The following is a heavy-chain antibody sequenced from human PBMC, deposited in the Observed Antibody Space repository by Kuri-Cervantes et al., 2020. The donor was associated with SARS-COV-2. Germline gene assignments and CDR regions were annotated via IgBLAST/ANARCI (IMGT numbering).Heavy chain of an antibody. V-gene: IGHV3-48*03. Sequence: GGSLRLSCAASGFTFSSYEMNWVRQAPGKGLEWVSYISSSGSTIYYADSVKGRFTISRDNSKNTLYLQMNSLRAEDTAVYYCAKPATVTTRYWFDPWGQGTLVTVSS. D-gene: IGHD4-11*01. CDR1: GFTFSSYE. CDR2: ISSSGSTI. J-gene: IGHJ5*02. CDR3: AKPATVTTRYWFDP.